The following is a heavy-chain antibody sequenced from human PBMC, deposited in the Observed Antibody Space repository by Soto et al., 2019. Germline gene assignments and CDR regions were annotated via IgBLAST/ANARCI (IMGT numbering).Heavy chain of an antibody. Sequence: QLQLQESGSELVKPSQTLSLTCAVSGGSISSGGYSWSWIRQPPGKGLEWIGYIYHSGSTYYNPSLKSRVTISVDRSKNQFSLKLSSVTAADTAVYYFARVPSPWGQGTLVTVSS. V-gene: IGHV4-30-2*01. J-gene: IGHJ5*02. CDR1: GGSISSGGYS. CDR3: ARVPSP. CDR2: IYHSGST.